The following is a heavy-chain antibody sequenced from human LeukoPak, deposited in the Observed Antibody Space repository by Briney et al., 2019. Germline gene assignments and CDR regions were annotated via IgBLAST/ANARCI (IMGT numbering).Heavy chain of an antibody. CDR1: GYTFTSYD. D-gene: IGHD2-2*01. J-gene: IGHJ5*02. V-gene: IGHV1-8*01. CDR3: ARDIVVVPAATIKAHNWFDP. CDR2: MNPNSGNT. Sequence: ASVKVSCTASGYTFTSYDINWVRQATGQGLEWMGWMNPNSGNTGYAQKFQGRVTMIRNTSISTAYMELIILRSEDTAVYYCARDIVVVPAATIKAHNWFDPWGQGTLVTVSS.